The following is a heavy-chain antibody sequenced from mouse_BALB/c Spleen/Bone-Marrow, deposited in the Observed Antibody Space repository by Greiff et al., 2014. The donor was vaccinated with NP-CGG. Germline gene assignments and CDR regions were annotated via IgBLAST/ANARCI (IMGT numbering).Heavy chain of an antibody. V-gene: IGHV1-5*01. CDR1: GFTFTSYW. CDR2: IYPGNSDT. D-gene: IGHD1-1*01. Sequence: EVHLVESGTVLARPGASVKMSCKASGFTFTSYWMHWVKQRPGQGLEWIGAIYPGNSDTSYNQKFKGKAKLTAVTSTSTAYMELSSLTNEDSAVYYCTRYPYYYGSRNYYAMDYWGQGTSVTVSS. J-gene: IGHJ4*01. CDR3: TRYPYYYGSRNYYAMDY.